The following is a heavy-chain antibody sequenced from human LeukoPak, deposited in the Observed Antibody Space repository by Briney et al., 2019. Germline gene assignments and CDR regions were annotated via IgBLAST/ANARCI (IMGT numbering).Heavy chain of an antibody. Sequence: SETLSLTCTVSGYSISSGYYWGRIRQPPGKGLEWIGSIYHSGSTYYNPSLKSRVTISVDTSKNQFSLKLSSVTAADTAVYYCARDQATRGDYYGSGSPAFFDYWGQGSLVTVSS. CDR1: GYSISSGYY. J-gene: IGHJ4*02. CDR3: ARDQATRGDYYGSGSPAFFDY. CDR2: IYHSGST. D-gene: IGHD3-10*01. V-gene: IGHV4-38-2*02.